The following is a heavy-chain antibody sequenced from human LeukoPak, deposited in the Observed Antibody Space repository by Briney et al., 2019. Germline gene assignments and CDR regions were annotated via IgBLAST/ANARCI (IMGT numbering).Heavy chain of an antibody. Sequence: PSRTLSLTCTVSGGSISSGGYYWSWIRQHPGKGLEWIGYIYYSGSTYHNPSLKSRVTISVDTSKNQFSLKLSSVTAADTAVYYCARDGGPYCSSTSRYYGMDVWGKGTTVTVSS. J-gene: IGHJ6*04. CDR1: GGSISSGGYY. CDR2: IYYSGST. V-gene: IGHV4-31*03. CDR3: ARDGGPYCSSTSRYYGMDV. D-gene: IGHD2-2*01.